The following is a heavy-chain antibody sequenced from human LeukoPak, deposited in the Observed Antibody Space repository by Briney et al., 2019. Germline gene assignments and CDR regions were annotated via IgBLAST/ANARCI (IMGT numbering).Heavy chain of an antibody. V-gene: IGHV3-21*01. CDR3: ARDIQFDY. CDR2: ISTSNSYI. Sequence: GGSLRLSCVVSGFTFSDYHMNWVRQAPGKGLEWVSSISTSNSYIYYADSLTGRFTISRDNSKNTLYLQMNSLRAEDTAVYYCARDIQFDYWGQGTLVTVSS. J-gene: IGHJ4*02. D-gene: IGHD5-18*01. CDR1: GFTFSDYH.